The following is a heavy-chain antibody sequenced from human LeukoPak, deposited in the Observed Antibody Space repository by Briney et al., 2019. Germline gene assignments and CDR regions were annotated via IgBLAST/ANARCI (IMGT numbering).Heavy chain of an antibody. CDR3: AREGSDFWSNYPDY. D-gene: IGHD3-3*01. J-gene: IGHJ4*02. V-gene: IGHV3-21*01. Sequence: PGGSLRLSCAASGFTFSSYSMNWVRQAPGKGLEWVSSISSSSSYIYYADSVKGRFTISRDNAKNSLYLQMNSLRAEDTAVYYCAREGSDFWSNYPDYRGQGTLVTVSA. CDR1: GFTFSSYS. CDR2: ISSSSSYI.